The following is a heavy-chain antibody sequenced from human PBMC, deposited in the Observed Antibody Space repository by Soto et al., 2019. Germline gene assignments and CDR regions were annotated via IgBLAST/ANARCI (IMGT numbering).Heavy chain of an antibody. V-gene: IGHV1-46*01. D-gene: IGHD3-16*01. CDR3: AITHNPRLGGGFDYFDY. CDR2: INPSGGST. CDR1: GYTFTSYY. J-gene: IGHJ4*02. Sequence: ASVKVSCKASGYTFTSYYIHWVRQAPGQGLEWMGIINPSGGSTSYAQKFQGRVTMTRDTSTSTAYMELSSLRSEDTAVYYCAITHNPRLGGGFDYFDYWGQGTLVTVSS.